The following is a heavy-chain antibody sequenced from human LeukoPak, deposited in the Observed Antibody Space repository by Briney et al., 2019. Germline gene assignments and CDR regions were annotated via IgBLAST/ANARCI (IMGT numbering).Heavy chain of an antibody. CDR1: GFTFSSYA. J-gene: IGHJ4*02. Sequence: PGGSLRLSCAASGFTFSSYAMHWVRQAPGKGLEWVAVISYDGSNKYYADSVKGRFTISRDNSKNTLYLQMNSLRAEDTAVYYCARSIDFWSGYYQDYWGQGTQVTVSS. V-gene: IGHV3-30*04. CDR3: ARSIDFWSGYYQDY. D-gene: IGHD3-3*01. CDR2: ISYDGSNK.